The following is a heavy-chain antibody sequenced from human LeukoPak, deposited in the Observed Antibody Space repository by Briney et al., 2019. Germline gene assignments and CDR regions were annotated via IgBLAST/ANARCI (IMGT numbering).Heavy chain of an antibody. CDR3: ARAGIKVLVTYDALDL. J-gene: IGHJ3*01. D-gene: IGHD5-18*01. CDR2: KNSDEKTI. V-gene: IGHV3-48*03. CDR1: GFCISTYE. Sequence: GGSLSLSCAASGFCISTYEMNCVSQHPGKGRGWLSYKNSDEKTIYYADSVKGRFIISRDNSKNSLYLQMTSLRVEDTAVYYCARAGIKVLVTYDALDLWGQGTLVTVSS.